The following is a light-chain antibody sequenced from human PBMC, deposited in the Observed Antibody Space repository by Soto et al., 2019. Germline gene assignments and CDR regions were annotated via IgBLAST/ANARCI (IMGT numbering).Light chain of an antibody. CDR3: QQYNNWHPIT. CDR1: QSIYEW. CDR2: DAS. Sequence: DIHMTQSPSTLSASVGNIFTITCRASQSIYEWLAWYQQKPAKPPMLLIYDASHLQSGVPSSFSGSGSGTEFTLTISSLQPEDFAVYYCQQYNNWHPITFGQGTRLEIK. J-gene: IGKJ5*01. V-gene: IGKV1-5*01.